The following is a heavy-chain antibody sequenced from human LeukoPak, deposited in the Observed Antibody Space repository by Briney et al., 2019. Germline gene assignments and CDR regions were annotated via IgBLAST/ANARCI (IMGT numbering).Heavy chain of an antibody. V-gene: IGHV4-39*01. J-gene: IGHJ5*02. Sequence: SETLSLTCTVSGGSISSSSYYWGWIRQPPGKGLEWIGSIYYSGSTYYNPSLKSRVTISVDTSKNQFSLKLSSVTAADTAVYYCARHAFDEYSSSWPNWFDPWGQGTLVTVSS. CDR2: IYYSGST. CDR1: GGSISSSSYY. D-gene: IGHD6-13*01. CDR3: ARHAFDEYSSSWPNWFDP.